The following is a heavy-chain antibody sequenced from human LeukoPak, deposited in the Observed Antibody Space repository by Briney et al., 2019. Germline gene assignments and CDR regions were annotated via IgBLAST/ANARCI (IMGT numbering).Heavy chain of an antibody. D-gene: IGHD3-3*01. CDR3: AREVRFLEWLPFDP. CDR2: IYHSGST. Sequence: SETLSLTCTVSGYSISSGYYWGWIRQPPGKGLEWIGSIYHSGSTYYNPSLKSRVTISVDTSKSQFSLKLSSVTAADTAVYYCAREVRFLEWLPFDPWGQGTLVTVSS. CDR1: GYSISSGYY. J-gene: IGHJ5*02. V-gene: IGHV4-38-2*02.